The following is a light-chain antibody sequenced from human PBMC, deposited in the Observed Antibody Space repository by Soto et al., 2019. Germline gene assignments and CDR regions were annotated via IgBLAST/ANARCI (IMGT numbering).Light chain of an antibody. CDR2: DAS. CDR1: QSVSSY. V-gene: IGKV3-11*01. J-gene: IGKJ4*01. CDR3: QQRSNWPRLT. Sequence: EIVLTQSPATLSLSPGERATLSCRASQSVSSYLAWYQQKPGQAPRLLIYDASNRATGIPARFSGSGSGTDFTLPISSLVHEDFAVYYCQQRSNWPRLTFGGGTKVEIK.